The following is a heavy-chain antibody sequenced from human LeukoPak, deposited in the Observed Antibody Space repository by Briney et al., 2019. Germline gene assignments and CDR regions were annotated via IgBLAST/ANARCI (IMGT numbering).Heavy chain of an antibody. CDR3: AREESRDGYNHFDY. CDR1: GFTFSDYY. D-gene: IGHD5-24*01. J-gene: IGHJ4*02. CDR2: ISSSSSYT. V-gene: IGHV3-11*05. Sequence: GGSLRLSCAPSGFTFSDYYMSRIRQAPGKGLEWVSYISSSSSYTNYADSVKGRFTISRDNAKNSLYPQMNSLRAEDTAVYYCAREESRDGYNHFDYWGQGTLVTVSS.